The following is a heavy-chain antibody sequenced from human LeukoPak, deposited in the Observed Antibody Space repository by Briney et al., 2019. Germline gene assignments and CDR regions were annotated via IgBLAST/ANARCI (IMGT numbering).Heavy chain of an antibody. V-gene: IGHV4-39*01. D-gene: IGHD2-2*01. Sequence: SETLSLTCTVSGGSISSGHYYWGWIRQPPGKGLEWIGRIYYSGSTYYNPSLKSRVTISVDTSKNQFSLDLTSVAATDTAVYYCARLVGSCSTTSCSFDYWGQGTLVTVSS. CDR3: ARLVGSCSTTSCSFDY. J-gene: IGHJ4*02. CDR2: IYYSGST. CDR1: GGSISSGHYY.